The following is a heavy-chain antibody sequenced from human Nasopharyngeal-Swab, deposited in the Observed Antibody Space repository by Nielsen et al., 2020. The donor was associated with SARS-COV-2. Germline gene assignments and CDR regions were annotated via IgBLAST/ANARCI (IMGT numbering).Heavy chain of an antibody. CDR3: ARARRGAIFGAVDAFDI. J-gene: IGHJ3*02. V-gene: IGHV4-31*03. Sequence: SETLSLTCTVSGGSISSGGYYWSWIRQHPGKGLEWIGYIYYSGSTYYNPPLKSRVTISVDTSKNQFSLKLSSVTAADTAVYYCARARRGAIFGAVDAFDIWGQGTMVTVSS. CDR2: IYYSGST. CDR1: GGSISSGGYY. D-gene: IGHD3-3*01.